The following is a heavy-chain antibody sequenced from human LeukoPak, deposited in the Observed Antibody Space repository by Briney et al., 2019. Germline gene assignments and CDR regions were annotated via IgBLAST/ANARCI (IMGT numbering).Heavy chain of an antibody. CDR3: AKGYCSGGSCWDYFDY. D-gene: IGHD2-15*01. V-gene: IGHV3-23*01. CDR2: ISDSGGST. CDR1: GITFSSYA. Sequence: GSLRLSCAASGITFSSYAMSWVRQAPGKGLEWVSGISDSGGSTYYADSVKGRFTISRDNSKNTLYLQVNSLRAEDTAVYYCAKGYCSGGSCWDYFDYWGQGTLVTVSS. J-gene: IGHJ4*02.